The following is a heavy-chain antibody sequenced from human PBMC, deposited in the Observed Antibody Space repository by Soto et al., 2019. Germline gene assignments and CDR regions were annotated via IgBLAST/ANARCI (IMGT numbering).Heavy chain of an antibody. Sequence: SVPLSHRCSVSGDSLSGRGCYWSRNRQPPGKGLEWIGHVYFSGSTNYIPSLKSRLTMSVDTAKNQFSLKLNSVTAADTAVYYCARIPVDTYMIYWSDPWGQGTQVPVSS. V-gene: IGHV4-61*08. CDR2: VYFSGST. J-gene: IGHJ5*02. CDR3: ARIPVDTYMIYWSDP. D-gene: IGHD3-16*01. CDR1: GDSLSGRGCY.